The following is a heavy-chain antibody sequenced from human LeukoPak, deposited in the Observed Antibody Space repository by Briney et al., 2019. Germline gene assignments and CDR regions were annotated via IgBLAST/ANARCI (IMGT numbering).Heavy chain of an antibody. CDR3: ARSPHILTGENFDY. CDR2: INPNSGGT. Sequence: ASVKVSCKVSGYTLTELSMHWVRQAPGKGLEWMGWINPNSGGTNYAQKFQGRVTMTRDTSISTAYMELSRLRSDDTAVYYCARSPHILTGENFDYWGQGTLVTVSS. D-gene: IGHD3-9*01. J-gene: IGHJ4*02. V-gene: IGHV1-2*02. CDR1: GYTLTELS.